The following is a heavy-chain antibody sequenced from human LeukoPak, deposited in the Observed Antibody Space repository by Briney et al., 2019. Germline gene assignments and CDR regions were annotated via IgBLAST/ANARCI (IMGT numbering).Heavy chain of an antibody. V-gene: IGHV1-2*06. CDR3: ARVGNYDFWSGYHGYYLDY. Sequence: ASVKVSCKASGYTFTGYYMHWVRQAPGQGLEWMGRINPNSGGTNYAQKLQGRVTMTRDTSISTAYMELSRLRSDDTAVYYCARVGNYDFWSGYHGYYLDYWGQGTLVTVSS. CDR2: INPNSGGT. J-gene: IGHJ4*02. D-gene: IGHD3-3*01. CDR1: GYTFTGYY.